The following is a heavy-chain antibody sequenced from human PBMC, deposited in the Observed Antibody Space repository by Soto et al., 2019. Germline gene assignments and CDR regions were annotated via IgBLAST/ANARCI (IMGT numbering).Heavy chain of an antibody. Sequence: WETLSLTCTVSGGSVSSDTLYWSWIRQPPGKRLEWIGFIYSSGSTNYNPYLKIRVTMSVDTSKNQFSLKLRSVIVADTAVYHCARFVRFCSGKACYERADVWGQGTTVTVFS. CDR3: ARFVRFCSGKACYERADV. CDR2: IYSSGST. J-gene: IGHJ6*02. D-gene: IGHD2-15*01. CDR1: GGSVSSDTLY. V-gene: IGHV4-61*01.